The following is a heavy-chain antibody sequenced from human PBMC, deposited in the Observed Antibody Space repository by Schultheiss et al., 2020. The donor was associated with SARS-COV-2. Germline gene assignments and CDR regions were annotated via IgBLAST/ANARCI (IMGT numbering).Heavy chain of an antibody. CDR3: ARRNRKEGPDY. CDR1: GGSISSGGHY. V-gene: IGHV4-31*03. Sequence: SETLSLTCTVSGGSISSGGHYWSWIRQHPGKGLEWIGYIYYSGSTYYNPSLKSRVTISVDTSKNQFSLKLSSVTAADTAVYYCARRNRKEGPDYWGQGTLVTVSS. CDR2: IYYSGST. J-gene: IGHJ4*02.